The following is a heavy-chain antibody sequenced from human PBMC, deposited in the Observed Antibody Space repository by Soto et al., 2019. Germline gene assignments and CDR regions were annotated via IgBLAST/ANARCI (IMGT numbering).Heavy chain of an antibody. CDR3: ATLSYYDSYSGFDY. CDR2: IYPGDSDT. J-gene: IGHJ4*02. Sequence: GESLKISCKGSTYTFATYWIGWVRQMPGKGLEWMGLIYPGDSDTKYSPSFQGQVTISADKSISTAYLRWSSLKASDTAMYYCATLSYYDSYSGFDYWGQGTLVTVSS. D-gene: IGHD3-22*01. V-gene: IGHV5-51*01. CDR1: TYTFATYW.